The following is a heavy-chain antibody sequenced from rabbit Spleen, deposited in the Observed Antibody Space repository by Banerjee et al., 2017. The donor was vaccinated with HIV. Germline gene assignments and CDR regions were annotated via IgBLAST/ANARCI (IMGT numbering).Heavy chain of an antibody. CDR1: GFDFSSYY. D-gene: IGHD1-1*01. Sequence: QLKETGGGLVQPGGSLTISCTASGFDFSSYYMGWVRQAPGKGLEWIGIIKTSGTIYYANWVNGRFTISRDNAQNSVDLKMNSLTPADTATYFCARGASSSGYYSLWGPGTLVTVS. CDR2: IKTSGTI. CDR3: ARGASSSGYYSL. V-gene: IGHV1S7*01. J-gene: IGHJ4*01.